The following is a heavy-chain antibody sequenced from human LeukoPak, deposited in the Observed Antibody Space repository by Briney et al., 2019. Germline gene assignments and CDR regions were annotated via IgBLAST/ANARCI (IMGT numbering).Heavy chain of an antibody. V-gene: IGHV4-34*01. J-gene: IGHJ6*03. CDR3: ARGRQDVTMIVVVMTAVSYYLDV. CDR1: GGSYSGYY. CDR2: MNPSGST. D-gene: IGHD3-22*01. Sequence: SETLSLTCAVYGGSYSGYYWTWIRQTPEKGLEWIGEMNPSGSTSYNPSLKSRVTISVDTSKNQFSLKLSSVTAADTAVYYCARGRQDVTMIVVVMTAVSYYLDVWGKGTTVTVS.